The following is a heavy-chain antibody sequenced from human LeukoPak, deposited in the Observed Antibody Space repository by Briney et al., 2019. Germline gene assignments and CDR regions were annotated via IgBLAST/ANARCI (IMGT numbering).Heavy chain of an antibody. Sequence: GGSLRLSCAASGFTFSSYWMSWVRQAPGEGLEWVANIKQDGSENYYVDSVKGRFTISRDNARNSLYLQMNSLRAETTAVYYWARRDSYYYSSGIRYYWFDPWGQGTLVTVSS. D-gene: IGHD3-10*01. CDR1: GFTFSSYW. V-gene: IGHV3-7*04. J-gene: IGHJ5*02. CDR3: ARRDSYYYSSGIRYYWFDP. CDR2: IKQDGSEN.